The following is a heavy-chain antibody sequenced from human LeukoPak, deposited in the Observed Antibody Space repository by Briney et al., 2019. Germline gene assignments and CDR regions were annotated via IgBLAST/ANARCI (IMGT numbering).Heavy chain of an antibody. J-gene: IGHJ6*04. Sequence: ASVKVSCKVSGYTFTDYYMHWVQQAPGKGLEWMGLVDPEDGETIYAEKFQGRVTITADTSTDTAYMELSSLRSEDTAVYYCATESITICGPAVWGKGTTVTVSS. CDR2: VDPEDGET. CDR3: ATESITICGPAV. D-gene: IGHD3-3*01. CDR1: GYTFTDYY. V-gene: IGHV1-69-2*01.